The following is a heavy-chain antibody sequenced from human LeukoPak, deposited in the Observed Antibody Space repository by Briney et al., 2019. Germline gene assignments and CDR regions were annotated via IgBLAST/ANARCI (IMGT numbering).Heavy chain of an antibody. D-gene: IGHD3-22*01. J-gene: IGHJ5*02. CDR1: GFIFKNGG. Sequence: GGSLRLSCTASGFIFKNGGLMWVRQAPGKGLEWVSAISNDGGGTTYADFVKGRFTISRDNSKNTLFLQMNSLRAEDTALYYCAKGSSGYFADLWGQGTLVTVSS. V-gene: IGHV3-23*01. CDR3: AKGSSGYFADL. CDR2: ISNDGGGT.